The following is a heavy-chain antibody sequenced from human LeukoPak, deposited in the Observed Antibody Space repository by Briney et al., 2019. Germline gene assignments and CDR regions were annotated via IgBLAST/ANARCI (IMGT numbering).Heavy chain of an antibody. Sequence: SETLSLTCTVSGGSINNYFWSWIRQPPGKGLEWIGYVYYSGSTIYNPSLESRVTMSVDTSKNQFSLKLTSLTAADTAVYYCARHLSGSYSNWFDPWGQGTLVTVSS. V-gene: IGHV4-59*01. CDR3: ARHLSGSYSNWFDP. CDR1: GGSINNYF. J-gene: IGHJ5*02. D-gene: IGHD1-26*01. CDR2: VYYSGST.